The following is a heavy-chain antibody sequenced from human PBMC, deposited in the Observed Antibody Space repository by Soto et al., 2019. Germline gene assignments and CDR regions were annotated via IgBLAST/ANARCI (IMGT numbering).Heavy chain of an antibody. V-gene: IGHV3-74*03. J-gene: IGHJ5*02. CDR1: TFAFTTYW. Sequence: EVQLVESGGTLVQPGGSLRLSCAASTFAFTTYWMHWVRQAPGKGLVWVSRINSDGTKTTYADSVKGRFTISRDNAKNTVYLQMNSLRAEDTAMYYCATVATNSYNWVDPWGQGTLVTVSS. CDR3: ATVATNSYNWVDP. CDR2: INSDGTKT. D-gene: IGHD5-12*01.